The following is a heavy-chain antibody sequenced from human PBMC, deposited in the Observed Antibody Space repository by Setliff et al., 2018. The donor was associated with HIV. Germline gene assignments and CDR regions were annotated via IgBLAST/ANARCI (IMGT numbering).Heavy chain of an antibody. D-gene: IGHD1-26*01. Sequence: KAGGSLRLSCAASGFTFSDAWMDWVRQAPGKGLEWVGHIKNKTNGGTTDYAAPVKGRFTISRDDSKNTLYLQMNSLKIEDTAVYYCTTAKWVLVGATPLDYWGQGALVTVSS. V-gene: IGHV3-15*01. CDR2: IKNKTNGGTT. J-gene: IGHJ4*02. CDR3: TTAKWVLVGATPLDY. CDR1: GFTFSDAW.